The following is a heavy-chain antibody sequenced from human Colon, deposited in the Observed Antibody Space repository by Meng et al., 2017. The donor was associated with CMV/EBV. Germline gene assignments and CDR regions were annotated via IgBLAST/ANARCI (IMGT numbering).Heavy chain of an antibody. D-gene: IGHD2-21*02. J-gene: IGHJ4*02. CDR2: VVLGSGNT. CDR3: VGGDGPNKYFTF. Sequence: SVKVSCKASGFTFSTLQWVRQPRGQRPEWIGWVVLGSGNTHFAPEFRGRATISWDMSASTSHMELNTLRTDDTAVYFCVGGDGPNKYFTFWGQGTVVTVSS. V-gene: IGHV1-58*01. CDR1: GFTFST.